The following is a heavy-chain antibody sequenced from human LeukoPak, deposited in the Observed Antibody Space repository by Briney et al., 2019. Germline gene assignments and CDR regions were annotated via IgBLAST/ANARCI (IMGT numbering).Heavy chain of an antibody. CDR3: ARDRQYSSGWYGDYFDY. Sequence: SVKVSCKASGGTFSSYAISWVRQAPGQGLEWMGGIIPIFGIANYAQKFQGRVTITADESTSTAYMELSSLRSEDTAVYYCARDRQYSSGWYGDYFDYWGQGTLVTVSS. D-gene: IGHD6-19*01. CDR1: GGTFSSYA. CDR2: IIPIFGIA. J-gene: IGHJ4*02. V-gene: IGHV1-69*13.